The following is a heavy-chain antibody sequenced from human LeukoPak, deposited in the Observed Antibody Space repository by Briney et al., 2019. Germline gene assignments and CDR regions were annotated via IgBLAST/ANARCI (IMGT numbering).Heavy chain of an antibody. CDR1: GLTFSSYA. Sequence: PGGSLRLSCAASGLTFSSYAMSWVRQAPGKGLEWVSAISGSGGNTYYADSVKGRFTISRDNSKNTLYLQMNSLRAEDTAVYYCAKRTGVTELHFDHWGQGTLVTVSS. CDR3: AKRTGVTELHFDH. D-gene: IGHD1-7*01. V-gene: IGHV3-23*01. J-gene: IGHJ4*02. CDR2: ISGSGGNT.